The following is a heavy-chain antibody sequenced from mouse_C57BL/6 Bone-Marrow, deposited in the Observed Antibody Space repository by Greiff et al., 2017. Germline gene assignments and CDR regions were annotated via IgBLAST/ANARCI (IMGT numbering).Heavy chain of an antibody. Sequence: EVQLQESGPGLVKPSQSLSLTCSVTGYSITSGYYWNWIRQFPGNKREWMGYISYDGSNNYNPSLKNRISITRDTSKNQFFLKLNSVTTEDTATYYCARGKLDYFDYWGQGTTLTVSS. CDR1: GYSITSGYY. J-gene: IGHJ2*01. CDR2: ISYDGSN. V-gene: IGHV3-6*01. CDR3: ARGKLDYFDY.